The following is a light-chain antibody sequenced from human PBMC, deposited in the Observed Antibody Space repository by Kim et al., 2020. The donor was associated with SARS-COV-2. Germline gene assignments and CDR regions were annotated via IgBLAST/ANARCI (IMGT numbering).Light chain of an antibody. CDR3: QQANSFPIT. Sequence: ASVGDRVTITCRASQGIRDWLAWFQQKPGKAPKRLIYAASSLQSGVTTRFSGSGSGTDFTLTISSLQAEDSATYYCQQANSFPITFGQGTRLEIK. V-gene: IGKV1-12*01. J-gene: IGKJ5*01. CDR2: AAS. CDR1: QGIRDW.